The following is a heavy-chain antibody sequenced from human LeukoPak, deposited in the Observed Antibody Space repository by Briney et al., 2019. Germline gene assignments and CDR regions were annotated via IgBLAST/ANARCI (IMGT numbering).Heavy chain of an antibody. J-gene: IGHJ5*02. V-gene: IGHV3-21*01. CDR3: ARDRAGAPGWFDP. Sequence: GGSLRLSCAASGFTFSSYSMNWVRQAPGKGLEWVSSISSSSSYIYYADSVKGRFTISRDNAKNSLYLQMNSLRAEDTAVYYCARDRAGAPGWFDPWGQGTLVTVSS. CDR1: GFTFSSYS. D-gene: IGHD1-26*01. CDR2: ISSSSSYI.